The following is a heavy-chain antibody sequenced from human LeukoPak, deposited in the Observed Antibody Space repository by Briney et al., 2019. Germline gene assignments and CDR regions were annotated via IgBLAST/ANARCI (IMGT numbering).Heavy chain of an antibody. D-gene: IGHD5-12*01. CDR2: INPSGGST. Sequence: ASVKVSCKASGYTFTNYHMNWVRQAPGQGLEWMGIINPSGGSTTNAQKFQGRVTITADESTSTAYMELSSLRSEDTAVYYCARVATGYYFDYWGQGTLVTVSS. J-gene: IGHJ4*02. CDR1: GYTFTNYH. CDR3: ARVATGYYFDY. V-gene: IGHV1-46*01.